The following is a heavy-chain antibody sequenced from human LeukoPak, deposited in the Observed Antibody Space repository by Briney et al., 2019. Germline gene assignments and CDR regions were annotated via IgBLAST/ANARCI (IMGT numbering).Heavy chain of an antibody. J-gene: IGHJ3*02. CDR2: INHSGKA. CDR3: ARVKTFAAAFDI. CDR1: GGSFSDFY. V-gene: IGHV4-34*01. Sequence: SETLSLTCAVYGGSFSDFYWNWIRQPPGKGLEWIGEINHSGKANYNPSLKSRFTMSVDTSRNQISLKVSSVTAADTAVYYCARVKTFAAAFDIWGQGTMVTVSS. D-gene: IGHD6-25*01.